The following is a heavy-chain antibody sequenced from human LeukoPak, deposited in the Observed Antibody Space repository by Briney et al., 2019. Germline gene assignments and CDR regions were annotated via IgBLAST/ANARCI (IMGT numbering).Heavy chain of an antibody. Sequence: ASVKVSCKASGYTFTSYDINWVRQATGQGLEWMGRINPNSGGTNYAQKFQGRVTMTRDTSISTAYMELSRLRSDDTGRDYRAREPRISAVEWGQGTLVTVSS. CDR1: GYTFTSYD. CDR2: INPNSGGT. D-gene: IGHD6-19*01. CDR3: AREPRISAVE. V-gene: IGHV1-2*05. J-gene: IGHJ4*02.